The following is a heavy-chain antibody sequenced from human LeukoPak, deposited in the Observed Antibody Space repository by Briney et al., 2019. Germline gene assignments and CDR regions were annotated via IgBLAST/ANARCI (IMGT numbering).Heavy chain of an antibody. CDR2: IYYSGST. CDR1: GGSISSSSYY. V-gene: IGHV4-39*01. D-gene: IGHD5-12*01. CDR3: ARQDGATIRDWFDP. J-gene: IGHJ5*02. Sequence: SETLSLTCTVSGGSISSSSYYWGWIRQPPGKGLEWIGSIYYSGSTYYNPSLKSRVTISVDTSKNQFSPKLSSVTAADTAVYYCARQDGATIRDWFDPWGQGTLVTVSS.